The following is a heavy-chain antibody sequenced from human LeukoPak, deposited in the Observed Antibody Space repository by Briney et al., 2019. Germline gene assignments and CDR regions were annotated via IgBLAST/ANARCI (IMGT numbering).Heavy chain of an antibody. CDR2: FTADGSST. J-gene: IGHJ4*02. Sequence: GGSLRLSCAASGFTLSSHAMYWVRQAPGKGLVWVSRFTADGSSTIYAGSVKGRFTVSRDIAKNTLYLQMNSLRAEDTAVYYCARAQMGTPTDCWGQETLVTVSS. CDR3: ARAQMGTPTDC. D-gene: IGHD1-26*01. CDR1: GFTLSSHA. V-gene: IGHV3-74*01.